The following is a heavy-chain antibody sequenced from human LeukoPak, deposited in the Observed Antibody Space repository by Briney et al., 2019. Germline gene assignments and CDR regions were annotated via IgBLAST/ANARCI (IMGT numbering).Heavy chain of an antibody. D-gene: IGHD5-18*01. CDR1: GFTFDDYA. J-gene: IGHJ4*02. V-gene: IGHV3-9*01. Sequence: PGGSLRLSCAASGFTFDDYAMHWVRQVPGKGLEWVSGISWNSGNIDYADSVKGRFTISRDNAKNSLYLQMNSLRAEDTAVYYCARAYNYGVTYFDYWGQGTLVTVSS. CDR2: ISWNSGNI. CDR3: ARAYNYGVTYFDY.